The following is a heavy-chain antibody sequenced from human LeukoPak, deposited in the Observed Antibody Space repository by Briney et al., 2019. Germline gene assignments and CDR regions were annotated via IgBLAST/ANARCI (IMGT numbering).Heavy chain of an antibody. D-gene: IGHD5-24*01. J-gene: IGHJ4*02. CDR3: ARSGEMATIMGD. CDR2: ISGSGGST. CDR1: GFTFSSYA. Sequence: GGSLRHSCAASGFTFSSYAITWVRQAPGKGLEWVSAISGSGGSTYYADSVKGRFTISRDNSKNTLYLQMNSLRAEDTAVYYCARSGEMATIMGDWGQGTLVTVSS. V-gene: IGHV3-23*01.